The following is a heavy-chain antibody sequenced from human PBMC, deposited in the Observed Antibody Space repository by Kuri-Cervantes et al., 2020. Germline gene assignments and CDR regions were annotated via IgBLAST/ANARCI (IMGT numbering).Heavy chain of an antibody. Sequence: SETLSLTCTVSGGSISSSSYYWSWIRQPAGKGLEWIGRIYTSGSTNYNPSLKSRVTMSVDTSKNQFSLKLSSVTAADTAVYYCATLDTAMAPYWGQGTLVTVSS. V-gene: IGHV4-61*02. CDR2: IYTSGST. CDR1: GGSISSSSYY. D-gene: IGHD5-18*01. CDR3: ATLDTAMAPY. J-gene: IGHJ4*02.